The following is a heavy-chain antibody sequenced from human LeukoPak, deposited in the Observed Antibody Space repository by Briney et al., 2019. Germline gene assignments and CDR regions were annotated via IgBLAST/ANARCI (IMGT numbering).Heavy chain of an antibody. Sequence: GGSLRLSCSTSGFTFSSFAMHWVRQAPGKGLEYVSGISSDGRSTYFPDSVKGRFTISRDNSKNKVSLQMSSLRAEDTAVYYCVKGFGYSSGWYEPFDICGQGTLVTVSS. CDR1: GFTFSSFA. CDR3: VKGFGYSSGWYEPFDI. V-gene: IGHV3-64D*09. J-gene: IGHJ3*02. D-gene: IGHD6-19*01. CDR2: ISSDGRST.